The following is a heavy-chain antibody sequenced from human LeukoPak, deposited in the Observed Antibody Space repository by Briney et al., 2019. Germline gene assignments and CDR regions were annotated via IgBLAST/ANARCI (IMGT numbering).Heavy chain of an antibody. CDR2: IYITGST. D-gene: IGHD3-22*01. J-gene: IGHJ4*02. V-gene: IGHV4-4*07. CDR1: GGSITSYY. CDR3: AREDYYDSSGYMLPDH. Sequence: SETLSLXCTVSGGSITSYYWSWIRQPAGKGLEWIGRIYITGSTNYNPSLKSRVIMSLDTSKNQISLRLSSVTAADTAVYYCAREDYYDSSGYMLPDHWGQGTLVTVSS.